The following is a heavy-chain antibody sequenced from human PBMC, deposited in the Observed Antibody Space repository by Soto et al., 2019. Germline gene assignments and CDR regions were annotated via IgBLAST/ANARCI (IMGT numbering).Heavy chain of an antibody. J-gene: IGHJ5*02. Sequence: QVQLQESGPGLVKPSQTLSLTCTVSGGSISSGDYYWSWIRQHPGKGLEWIGYIYYSGSTYYNPSLKRRGTKSVDPVKKQFSLKLSSVTAADTAVYYCARWWSGSRQGFDPWGQGTLVTVSS. CDR2: IYYSGST. CDR1: GGSISSGDYY. CDR3: ARWWSGSRQGFDP. V-gene: IGHV4-31*03. D-gene: IGHD3-3*01.